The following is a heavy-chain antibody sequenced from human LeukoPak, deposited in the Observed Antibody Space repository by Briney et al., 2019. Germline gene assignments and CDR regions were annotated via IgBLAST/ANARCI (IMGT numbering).Heavy chain of an antibody. D-gene: IGHD4-23*01. J-gene: IGHJ4*02. Sequence: SGGSLRLSCAASGFTVSSNYMSWVRQAPGKGLEWVSVIYSGGSTYYADSVKGRFTISRYNSKNTLYLQMNSLRAEDTAVYYCARDNDYGGNLGHWGQGTLVTVSS. CDR2: IYSGGST. CDR3: ARDNDYGGNLGH. CDR1: GFTVSSNY. V-gene: IGHV3-53*04.